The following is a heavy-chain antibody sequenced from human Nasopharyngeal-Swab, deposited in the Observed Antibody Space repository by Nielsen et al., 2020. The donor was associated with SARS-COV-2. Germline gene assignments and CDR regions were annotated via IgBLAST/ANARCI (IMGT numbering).Heavy chain of an antibody. Sequence: SVKVSCKASGGTFSSYAISWVRQAPGQGLEWMGRIIPILGIANYAQKFQGSVTITADKSTSTAYMELSSLRSEDTAVYYCARDLSWVVIAMNFDYWGQGTLVTVSS. V-gene: IGHV1-69*04. J-gene: IGHJ4*02. CDR1: GGTFSSYA. D-gene: IGHD2-21*01. CDR3: ARDLSWVVIAMNFDY. CDR2: IIPILGIA.